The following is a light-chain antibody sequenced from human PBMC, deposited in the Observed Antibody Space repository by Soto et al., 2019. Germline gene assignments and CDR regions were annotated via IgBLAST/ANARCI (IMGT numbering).Light chain of an antibody. CDR3: QQYSIWRT. Sequence: IVMSQSQATMSVSRGGRATPHCRASQSVSSNLAWYHQKPGQAPRLLIYGASTRTTGIPARFSGSGSGTEFTLTISSLQSEDFAVYYCQQYSIWRTFGQGTKVDIK. CDR1: QSVSSN. V-gene: IGKV3-15*01. CDR2: GAS. J-gene: IGKJ1*01.